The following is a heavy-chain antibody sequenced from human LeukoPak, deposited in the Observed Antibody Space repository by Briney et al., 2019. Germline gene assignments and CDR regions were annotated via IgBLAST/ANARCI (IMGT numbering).Heavy chain of an antibody. V-gene: IGHV3-23*01. J-gene: IGHJ4*02. CDR1: GITFSSYA. CDR3: ATTSARACSGTSCYSDY. D-gene: IGHD2-2*01. Sequence: GGSLRLSCAASGITFSSYAMSWVRQAPGKGLEWVSSISATGGNTYFADSVKGRFTISRDNSKNTLYLQTNSLRAEDTAIYDCATTSARACSGTSCYSDYWGQGTLVTVSS. CDR2: ISATGGNT.